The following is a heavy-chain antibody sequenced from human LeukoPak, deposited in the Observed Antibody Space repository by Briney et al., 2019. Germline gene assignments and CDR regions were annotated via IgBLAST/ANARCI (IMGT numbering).Heavy chain of an antibody. D-gene: IGHD3-22*01. J-gene: IGHJ4*02. V-gene: IGHV5-51*01. CDR2: IYPGDSTT. CDR3: ARRASGDSYDSSGYYDY. Sequence: GESLKISCKGSGYRITRYWIGWVRQMLRKGLEWMGIIYPGDSTTRYSPSFQGQVTISADKSISTAYLQWSSLKASDTAMYYCARRASGDSYDSSGYYDYWGQGTLVVVSS. CDR1: GYRITRYW.